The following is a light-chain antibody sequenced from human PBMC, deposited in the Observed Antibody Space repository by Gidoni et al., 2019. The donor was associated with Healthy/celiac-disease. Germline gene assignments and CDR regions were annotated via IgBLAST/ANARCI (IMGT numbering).Light chain of an antibody. CDR2: LGS. J-gene: IGKJ1*01. V-gene: IGKV2-28*01. Sequence: DIVMTQSPLSLPVTPGEPASISCRSSQSLLHSNGYNYLDWYLQKPGQSPQLLIYLGSNRASGVPDRFSGSGSGTDFTLKISRVEAEDVGVYYCMQALQTERTFGHGTKVEIK. CDR1: QSLLHSNGYNY. CDR3: MQALQTERT.